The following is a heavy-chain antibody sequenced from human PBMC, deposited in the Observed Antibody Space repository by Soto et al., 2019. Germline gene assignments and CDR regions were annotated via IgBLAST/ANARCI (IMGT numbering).Heavy chain of an antibody. CDR3: ASRYGGNFDF. D-gene: IGHD1-26*01. CDR2: INHSGST. Sequence: PSETLSLTCTVSGGSISNSYWSWIRQPPGKGLEWIGSINHSGSTNYNPSLKSRVTISVDTSKNQFSLKLSSVTAADTAVYYCASRYGGNFDFWGQGTLVT. J-gene: IGHJ4*02. V-gene: IGHV4-59*01. CDR1: GGSISNSY.